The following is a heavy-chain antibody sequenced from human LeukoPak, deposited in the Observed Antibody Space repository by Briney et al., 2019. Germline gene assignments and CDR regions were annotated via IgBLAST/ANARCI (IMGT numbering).Heavy chain of an antibody. Sequence: QSGGSLRLSCATSGFTFSSYSMNWVRQAPGKGLEWVSAISGSGGSTYYADSVKGRFTISRDNSKNTLYLQMNSLRAEDTAVYYCAKDWYTAMVKHWGQGTTVTVSS. CDR1: GFTFSSYS. CDR2: ISGSGGST. D-gene: IGHD5-18*01. V-gene: IGHV3-23*01. J-gene: IGHJ6*02. CDR3: AKDWYTAMVKH.